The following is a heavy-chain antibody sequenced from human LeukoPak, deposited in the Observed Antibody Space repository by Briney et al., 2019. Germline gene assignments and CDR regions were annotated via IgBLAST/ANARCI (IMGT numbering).Heavy chain of an antibody. CDR1: GFTFINAW. D-gene: IGHD3-3*01. V-gene: IGHV3-48*04. CDR2: IGGSGTTI. Sequence: PGGSLRLSCAASGFTFINAWMTWVRQAPGKGLEWVSYIGGSGTTIYYADSVKGRFTISRDNAKNSLYLQMNSLRAEDTAVYYCVRDFWSGSSWFDPWGQGTLVTVSS. CDR3: VRDFWSGSSWFDP. J-gene: IGHJ5*02.